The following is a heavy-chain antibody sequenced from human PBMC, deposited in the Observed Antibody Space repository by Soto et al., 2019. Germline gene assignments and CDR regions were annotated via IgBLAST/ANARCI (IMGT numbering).Heavy chain of an antibody. J-gene: IGHJ2*01. V-gene: IGHV1-46*01. CDR1: GYTFTKYY. CDR3: ARDHPRGLQGHWFFDL. Sequence: QVQLVQSGAEVKKPGASVTVSCEASGYTFTKYYIHWVRQAPGQGLEWMGIINPSGGSPSYAQKFQGRVTMTRDASTNTVYMELTSLTSEDTALYSCARDHPRGLQGHWFFDLWGRGTLLTVSS. D-gene: IGHD4-4*01. CDR2: INPSGGSP.